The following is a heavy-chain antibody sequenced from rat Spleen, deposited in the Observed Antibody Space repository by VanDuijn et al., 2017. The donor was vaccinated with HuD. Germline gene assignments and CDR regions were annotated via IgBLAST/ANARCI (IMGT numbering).Heavy chain of an antibody. J-gene: IGHJ2*01. CDR2: IWGSGNT. D-gene: IGHD1-8*01. CDR3: TREGGSSSYDY. CDR1: GFSLTSYD. Sequence: QVQLKESGPGLVQPSQTLSLICTVSGFSLTSYDIHWIRQPPGKGLEWMGVIWGSGNTHYNSALSSRLSISRDIFKSQVFLKMNSLQTEDTAIYFCTREGGSSSYDYWGPGVMVTVSS. V-gene: IGHV2-13*01.